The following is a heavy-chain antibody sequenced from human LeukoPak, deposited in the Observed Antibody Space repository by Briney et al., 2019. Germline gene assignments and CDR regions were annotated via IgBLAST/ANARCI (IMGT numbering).Heavy chain of an antibody. CDR2: ISYVGRKE. CDR3: ASDRAYCSGGSCYSGLDY. CDR1: GFTLSSYG. V-gene: IGHV3-30*04. J-gene: IGHJ4*02. D-gene: IGHD2-15*01. Sequence: PGGALRVSCAASGFTLSSYGIHSVRQAPGKGAERVAVISYVGRKEYYAHSVRGPFTLSRDNIKNTVYLQMNSLGPGDTAVYYCASDRAYCSGGSCYSGLDYWGQGTLVADCS.